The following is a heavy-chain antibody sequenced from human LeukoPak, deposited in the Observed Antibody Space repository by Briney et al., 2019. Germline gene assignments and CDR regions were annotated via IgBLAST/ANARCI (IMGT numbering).Heavy chain of an antibody. CDR2: IYHSGST. CDR1: GYSIGSGYY. D-gene: IGHD5-12*01. V-gene: IGHV4-38-2*02. Sequence: SETLSLTCAVSGYSIGSGYYWGWIRQPPGKGLEWIGSIYHSGSTYYNPSLKSRVTISVDTSKNQFSLKLSSVTAADTAVYYCAREGYSGYDPKNYFDYWGQGTLVTVSS. J-gene: IGHJ4*02. CDR3: AREGYSGYDPKNYFDY.